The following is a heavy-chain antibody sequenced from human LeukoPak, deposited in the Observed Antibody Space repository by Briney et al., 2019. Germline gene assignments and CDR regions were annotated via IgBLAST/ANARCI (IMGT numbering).Heavy chain of an antibody. Sequence: SETLSLTCTVSGGPISSGAYYWGWIRQPPGKGLEWIGYIYYSGTTFYNPSLKSRVIISLDTSKNQFSLRLSSVTAADTAVYYCASWLVVPAAIDYWGQGTLVTVSS. CDR1: GGPISSGAYY. CDR2: IYYSGTT. V-gene: IGHV4-30-4*01. CDR3: ASWLVVPAAIDY. J-gene: IGHJ4*02. D-gene: IGHD2-2*02.